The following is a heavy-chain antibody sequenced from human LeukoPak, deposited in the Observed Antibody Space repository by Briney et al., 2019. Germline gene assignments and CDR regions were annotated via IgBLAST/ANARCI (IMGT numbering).Heavy chain of an antibody. CDR1: GYTFTSYG. CDR3: ATNPYCKSSTCYAHYYYHSYMDV. Sequence: GASVKVSCKASGYTFTSYGISWVRQAPGQGLEWMGWISAYNGNTNYAQKLQGRVTMTTDTSTSTAYMELRSLRSDDTAVYYCATNPYCKSSTCYAHYYYHSYMDVWGKGTTVIVSS. CDR2: ISAYNGNT. D-gene: IGHD2/OR15-2a*01. J-gene: IGHJ6*03. V-gene: IGHV1-18*01.